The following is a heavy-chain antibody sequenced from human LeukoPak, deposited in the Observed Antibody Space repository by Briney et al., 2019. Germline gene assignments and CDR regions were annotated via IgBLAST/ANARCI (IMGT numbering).Heavy chain of an antibody. Sequence: GGSLRLSCAASGFTFSSDAMNWVRQAPGKGLEWLSVMYSGGNTYYAASVEGRFTISRDNSKNTVYLQMNSLRAEDTAVYFCARGGPGVFAYWGQGTLVTVSS. D-gene: IGHD3-10*01. CDR1: GFTFSSDA. J-gene: IGHJ4*02. CDR2: MYSGGNT. V-gene: IGHV3-23*03. CDR3: ARGGPGVFAY.